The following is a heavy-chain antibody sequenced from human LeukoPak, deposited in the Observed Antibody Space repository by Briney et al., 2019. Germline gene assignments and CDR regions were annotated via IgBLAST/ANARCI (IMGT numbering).Heavy chain of an antibody. D-gene: IGHD6-13*01. CDR2: INHSGST. J-gene: IGHJ5*02. CDR1: GGSISSYY. CDR3: AAETTAGNA. V-gene: IGHV4-34*01. Sequence: SETLSLTCTVSGGSISSYYWSWIRQPPGKGLEWIGEINHSGSTNYNPSLKSRVTISVDTSKSQFSLKLSSVTAADTAVYYCAAETTAGNAWGQGTLVAVSS.